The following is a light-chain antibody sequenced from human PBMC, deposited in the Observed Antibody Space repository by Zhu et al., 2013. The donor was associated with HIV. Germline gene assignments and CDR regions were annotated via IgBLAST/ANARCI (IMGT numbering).Light chain of an antibody. CDR3: QQFHNPHSIT. CDR2: GAS. J-gene: IGKJ5*01. V-gene: IGKV3-20*01. Sequence: EIVLTQSPGTLSLSPGERATLSCRASQSLSSSYLAWYQQKPGQAPRLLIYGASTRATGIPDRFSGSGSGTDFTLTISRLEPEDFAVYYCQQFHNPHSITFGQGTRLEIK. CDR1: QSLSSSY.